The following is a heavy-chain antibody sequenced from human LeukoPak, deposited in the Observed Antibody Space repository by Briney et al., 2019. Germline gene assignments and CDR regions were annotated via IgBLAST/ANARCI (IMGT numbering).Heavy chain of an antibody. V-gene: IGHV4-4*02. CDR2: IYHSGST. CDR3: ATRQWELWVN. CDR1: GGSISSSNW. J-gene: IGHJ4*02. Sequence: SGTLSLTCAVSGGSISSSNWWSWVRQPPGKGLEWIGEIYHSGSTNYNPSLKSRVTISVDTSKNQFSLKLNSLTAADTAVYYCATRQWELWVNWGQGTLVTVSS. D-gene: IGHD1-26*01.